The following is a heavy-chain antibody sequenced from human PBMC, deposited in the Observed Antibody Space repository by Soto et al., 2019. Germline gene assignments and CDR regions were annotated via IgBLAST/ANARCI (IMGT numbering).Heavy chain of an antibody. Sequence: EVQLLESGGGLVQPGGSLRLSCAASGFTFSSYAMSWVRQAPGKGLEWVSAISGSGGSTYYADSVKGRFTISRDNSKNMLYLQMNSLRAEDTAVYYCAKDVPPPYDYLWGSYRYQAFDIWGQGTMVTVSS. J-gene: IGHJ3*02. CDR2: ISGSGGST. CDR1: GFTFSSYA. V-gene: IGHV3-23*01. CDR3: AKDVPPPYDYLWGSYRYQAFDI. D-gene: IGHD3-16*02.